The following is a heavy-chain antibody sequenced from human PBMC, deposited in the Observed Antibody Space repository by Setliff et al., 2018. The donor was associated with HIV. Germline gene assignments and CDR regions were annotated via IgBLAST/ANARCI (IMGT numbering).Heavy chain of an antibody. V-gene: IGHV1-69*06. Sequence: SVKVSCQASGGSFRIYAINWVRQAPGQGLEWMGGIIPLLGTPNYAHKFQGRVTITADKYSSTVYMELSSLRSEDSAVFYCARDRSGIAVAAPDAFDVWGQGTMVTVSS. J-gene: IGHJ3*01. CDR3: ARDRSGIAVAAPDAFDV. CDR2: IIPLLGTP. D-gene: IGHD6-19*01. CDR1: GGSFRIYA.